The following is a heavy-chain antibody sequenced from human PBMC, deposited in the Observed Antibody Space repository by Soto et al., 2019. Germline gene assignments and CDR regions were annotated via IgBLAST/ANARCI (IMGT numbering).Heavy chain of an antibody. CDR2: IWYDGSNK. V-gene: IGHV3-33*01. J-gene: IGHJ6*02. CDR1: GFTFSSYG. D-gene: IGHD3-22*01. Sequence: QVQLVESGGGVVQPGRSLRLSCAASGFTFSSYGMHWVRQAPGKGLEWVAVIWYDGSNKYYADSVKGRFTISRDNSKNTLFLKINTLRAENTAVYYCAREYYYDSSGYSYGDYYSYGMAFWGQGTTVTVSS. CDR3: AREYYYDSSGYSYGDYYSYGMAF.